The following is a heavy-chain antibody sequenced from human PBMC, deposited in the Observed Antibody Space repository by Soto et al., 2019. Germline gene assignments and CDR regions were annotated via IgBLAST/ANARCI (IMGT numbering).Heavy chain of an antibody. CDR2: ISYDGSNK. J-gene: IGHJ6*02. CDR1: GFTFSSYG. V-gene: IGHV3-30*03. Sequence: GGSLRLSCAASGFTFSSYGMHWVRQAPGKGLVWVSVISYDGSNKCYADSVKGRFTISTDNAKNTLYLQMNSLRAEDTAVYYCARAKGYYGMDVWGQGTTVTVSS. CDR3: ARAKGYYGMDV.